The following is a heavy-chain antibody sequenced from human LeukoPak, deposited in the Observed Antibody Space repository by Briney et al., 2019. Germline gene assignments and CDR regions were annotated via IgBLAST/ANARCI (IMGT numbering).Heavy chain of an antibody. CDR1: GFTFSNYA. CDR2: ISYDGSNK. D-gene: IGHD2-2*01. J-gene: IGHJ6*02. V-gene: IGHV3-30-3*01. Sequence: PGGSLRLSCAASGFTFSNYAMHWVRQAPGKGLEWVAVISYDGSNKYYADSVKGRFTISRDNSKNTLYLQMNSLRAEDTAVYYCARDTGPAAIRYGGYYDYGMDVWGQGTTVTVSS. CDR3: ARDTGPAAIRYGGYYDYGMDV.